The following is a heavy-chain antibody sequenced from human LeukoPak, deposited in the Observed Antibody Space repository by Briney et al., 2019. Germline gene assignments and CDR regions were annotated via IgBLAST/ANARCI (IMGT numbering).Heavy chain of an antibody. CDR2: ISWNSGNI. Sequence: GGSLRLSCAASGFTFDDYAMHWVRQGPGKGLEWVSGISWNSGNIGYADSVKGRFTISRDNAKNSLYLQMNSLRVEDTALYYCAKDLGSGSGNYVAFDIWGQGTMVTVSS. V-gene: IGHV3-9*01. D-gene: IGHD3-10*01. CDR1: GFTFDDYA. CDR3: AKDLGSGSGNYVAFDI. J-gene: IGHJ3*02.